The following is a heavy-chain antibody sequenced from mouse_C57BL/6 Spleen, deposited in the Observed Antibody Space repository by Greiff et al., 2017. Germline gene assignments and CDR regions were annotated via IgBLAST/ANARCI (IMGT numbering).Heavy chain of an antibody. CDR1: GFSLTSYG. CDR2: IWSDGST. Sequence: VQVVESGPGLVAPSQSLSITCTVSGFSLTSYGVHWVRQTPGKGLEWLVVIWSDGSTTYNSARKSRLSISKDNSKSQVFLTMNRRLTYDTAVYYCARHSNYYAMDYWGQGTSVTVSS. CDR3: ARHSNYYAMDY. V-gene: IGHV2-6-1*01. J-gene: IGHJ4*01. D-gene: IGHD2-5*01.